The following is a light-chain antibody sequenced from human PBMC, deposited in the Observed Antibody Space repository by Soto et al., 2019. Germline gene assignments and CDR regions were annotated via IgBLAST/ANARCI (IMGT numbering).Light chain of an antibody. J-gene: IGKJ1*01. V-gene: IGKV3-20*01. CDR3: QQYGNSTWT. CDR1: QSVSSGH. Sequence: EIVLTQSPGTLSLSPGERATLSCRASQSVSSGHLAWYQHKXGQAPRLIIYGASSRDTGIPDRFSGSGAGTECTRTISRLEPEDFAVDYCQQYGNSTWTFGQGTKVDIK. CDR2: GAS.